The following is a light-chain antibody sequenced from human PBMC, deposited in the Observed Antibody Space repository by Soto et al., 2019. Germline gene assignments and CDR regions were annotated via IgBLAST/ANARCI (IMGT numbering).Light chain of an antibody. V-gene: IGKV1-12*01. CDR1: QSISSS. CDR2: AAS. Sequence: DIQMTQSPSSVSASVGDRVTITCRASQSISSSLAWYQQKPGTVPKLLIYAASSLQSGVPSRFSGSGAGTEFTLSFASLQPEDFGTYYCQQGDSFPITFGQGTRLEIK. J-gene: IGKJ5*01. CDR3: QQGDSFPIT.